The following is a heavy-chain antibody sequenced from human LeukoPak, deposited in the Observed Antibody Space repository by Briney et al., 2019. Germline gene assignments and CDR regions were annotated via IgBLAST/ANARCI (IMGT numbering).Heavy chain of an antibody. J-gene: IGHJ4*02. D-gene: IGHD4-17*01. CDR2: ISASGGST. V-gene: IGHV3-23*01. Sequence: PGGSLRLSCAASGFTFSSSAMSWVRQVPGKGLEWVSGISASGGSTSYADSVKGRFTISRDYSKNTLYLQMNSLRAEDTAVYYCARETGSAIGSTDFDYWGQGTLVTVSS. CDR3: ARETGSAIGSTDFDY. CDR1: GFTFSSSA.